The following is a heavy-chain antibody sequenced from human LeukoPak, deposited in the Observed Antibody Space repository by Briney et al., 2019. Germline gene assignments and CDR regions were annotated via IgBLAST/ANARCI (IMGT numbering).Heavy chain of an antibody. V-gene: IGHV3-21*01. CDR1: GFTFSSYS. CDR3: ARGYCSSTSCYYSVDY. D-gene: IGHD2-2*01. Sequence: PGGSLRLSCAASGFTFSSYSMNWVRQAPGKGLEWVSSISSSSSYIYYADSVKGRFTISRDNAKNLLYLQMNSLRAEDTAVYYCARGYCSSTSCYYSVDYWGQGTLVTVSS. CDR2: ISSSSSYI. J-gene: IGHJ4*02.